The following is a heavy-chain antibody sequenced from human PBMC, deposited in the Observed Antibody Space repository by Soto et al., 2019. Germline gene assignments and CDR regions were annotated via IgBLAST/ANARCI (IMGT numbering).Heavy chain of an antibody. CDR1: GYSISSGYY. D-gene: IGHD6-13*01. Sequence: PSETLSLTCAVSGYSISSGYYWGWIRQPPGKGLEWIGSIYHSGSTYYNPSLKSRVTISVDTSKNQFSLKLSSVTAADTAVYYCARDSVSSSWYFHYYYGMDVWGQGTTVTVSS. CDR3: ARDSVSSSWYFHYYYGMDV. J-gene: IGHJ6*02. CDR2: IYHSGST. V-gene: IGHV4-38-2*02.